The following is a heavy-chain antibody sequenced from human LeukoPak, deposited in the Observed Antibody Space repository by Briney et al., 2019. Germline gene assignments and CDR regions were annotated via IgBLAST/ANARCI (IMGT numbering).Heavy chain of an antibody. CDR2: IYHSGST. CDR1: GGSISSGGYY. V-gene: IGHV4-31*03. D-gene: IGHD1-1*01. J-gene: IGHJ4*02. CDR3: ARERFTGTTSY. Sequence: SETLSLTCNVSGGSISSGGYYWSWIRQHPGKGLEWIGYIYHSGSTCYNPSLKRRVTISVDTSKNQFSLKLSSVTAADTAVYYCARERFTGTTSYWGQGTLVTVSS.